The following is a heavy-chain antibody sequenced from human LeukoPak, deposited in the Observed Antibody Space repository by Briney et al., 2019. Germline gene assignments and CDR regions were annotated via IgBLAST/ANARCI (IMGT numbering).Heavy chain of an antibody. Sequence: GGSLRLSCAASGFTFSSYSMIWVRQAPGKGLEWVSYISSSSTTIYYADSVKGRFTISRDNAKNSLYLQMNSLRAEDTAVYYCATSSSSWYRYYFDYWGQGTLVTVSS. J-gene: IGHJ4*02. CDR1: GFTFSSYS. CDR3: ATSSSSWYRYYFDY. D-gene: IGHD6-13*01. CDR2: ISSSSTTI. V-gene: IGHV3-48*01.